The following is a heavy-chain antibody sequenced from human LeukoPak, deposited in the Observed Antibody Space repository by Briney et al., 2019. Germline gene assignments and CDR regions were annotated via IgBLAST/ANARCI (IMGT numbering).Heavy chain of an antibody. D-gene: IGHD1-26*01. V-gene: IGHV4-59*12. CDR2: IYYSGST. Sequence: PSETLSLTCTVSGGSISSYYWSWIRQPPGKGLEWIGYIYYSGSTNYNPSLKSRVTISVDTSKNQFSLKLSSVTAADTAVYYCARAGGATENWFDPWGQGTLVTVSS. CDR1: GGSISSYY. CDR3: ARAGGATENWFDP. J-gene: IGHJ5*02.